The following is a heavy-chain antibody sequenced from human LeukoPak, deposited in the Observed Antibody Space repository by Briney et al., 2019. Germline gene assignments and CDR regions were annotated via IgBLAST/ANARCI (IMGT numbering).Heavy chain of an antibody. V-gene: IGHV5-51*01. D-gene: IGHD6-19*01. CDR2: IYPGDSDT. CDR1: GYSFTSYW. CDR3: ARQEQWLVRGYYYYYMDV. J-gene: IGHJ6*03. Sequence: GESLKISCKGSGYSFTSYWIGWVRQMPGKGLEWMGIIYPGDSDTRYSPSFQGQVTISADKSISTAYVQWSSLKASDTAMYYCARQEQWLVRGYYYYYMDVWGKGTTVTVSS.